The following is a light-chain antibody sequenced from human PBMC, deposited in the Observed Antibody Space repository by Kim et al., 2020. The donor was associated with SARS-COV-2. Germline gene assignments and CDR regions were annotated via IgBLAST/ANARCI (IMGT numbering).Light chain of an antibody. CDR3: QQLNSYPLT. CDR1: QGISSS. CDR2: AAS. Sequence: DIQLTQSPSFLSASVGDRITITCRASQGISSSLAWYQQKPGKAPKLLIYAASALQSGVPSRFSGSRSGTEFTLTISSLQPEDFATYYCQQLNSYPLTFGPGTKVDIK. V-gene: IGKV1-9*01. J-gene: IGKJ3*01.